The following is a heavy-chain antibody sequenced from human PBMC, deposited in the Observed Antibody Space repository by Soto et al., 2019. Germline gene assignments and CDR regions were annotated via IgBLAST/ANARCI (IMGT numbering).Heavy chain of an antibody. CDR2: ISGSGGST. V-gene: IGHV3-23*01. J-gene: IGHJ4*02. CDR1: GFTFSSYA. D-gene: IGHD6-13*01. CDR3: ANENPVGIAAAGGY. Sequence: SCSASGFTFSSYAMSWVRQAPGKGLEWVSAISGSGGSTYYADSVKGRFTISRDNSKNTLYLQMNSLRAEDTAVYYCANENPVGIAAAGGYWGQGTLVTGSS.